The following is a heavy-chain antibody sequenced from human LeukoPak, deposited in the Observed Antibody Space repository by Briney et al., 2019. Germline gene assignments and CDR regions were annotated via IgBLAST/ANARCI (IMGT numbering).Heavy chain of an antibody. CDR2: VNPSSGST. V-gene: IGHV1-46*01. CDR3: ARDGEYYDSSGSYFDY. D-gene: IGHD3-22*01. CDR1: GYTFTTYY. Sequence: AASVKVSCKASGYTFTTYYMHWVRQAPGQGLEWMGMVNPSSGSTSYAQKFRGRVTMTRDTSTSTVYMELRSLKSEDTAVYYCARDGEYYDSSGSYFDYWGQGTLVTVSS. J-gene: IGHJ4*02.